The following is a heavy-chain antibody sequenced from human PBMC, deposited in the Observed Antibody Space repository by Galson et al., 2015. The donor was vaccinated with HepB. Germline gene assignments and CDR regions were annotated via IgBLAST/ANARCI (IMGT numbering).Heavy chain of an antibody. J-gene: IGHJ3*02. CDR2: ISWNSGSI. D-gene: IGHD1-26*01. Sequence: SLRLSCAASGFTFDDYAMHWVRQAPGKGLEWVSGISWNSGSIGYADSVKGRFTISRDNAKNSLYLQMNSLRAEDTALYYCAKDITGYSGSFDAFDIWGQGTMVTVSS. V-gene: IGHV3-9*01. CDR1: GFTFDDYA. CDR3: AKDITGYSGSFDAFDI.